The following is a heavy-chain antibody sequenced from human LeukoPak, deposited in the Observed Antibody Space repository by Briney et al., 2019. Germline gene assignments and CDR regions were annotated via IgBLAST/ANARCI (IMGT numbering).Heavy chain of an antibody. Sequence: ASVKVSCKASGYTFTGYYMHWLRQAPGQGQEWMGWVNPNSGGTNYAQKFQGRVTMTRDTSISTAYMELSRLRSDDTAVYYCARGGPGIAAAGEYYYYYMDVLGKGTTVTVSS. J-gene: IGHJ6*03. CDR2: VNPNSGGT. D-gene: IGHD6-13*01. V-gene: IGHV1-2*02. CDR3: ARGGPGIAAAGEYYYYYMDV. CDR1: GYTFTGYY.